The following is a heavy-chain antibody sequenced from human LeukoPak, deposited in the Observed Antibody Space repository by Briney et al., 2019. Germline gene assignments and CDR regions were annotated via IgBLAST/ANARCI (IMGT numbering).Heavy chain of an antibody. V-gene: IGHV3-53*01. J-gene: IGHJ5*02. CDR3: AGRRSSGWYAH. CDR2: IYDSGTT. CDR1: GFTVSSNY. Sequence: GGSLRLSCAASGFTVSSNYMSWVRQAPGKGVEWVSVIYDSGTTYYADSVKGRFLIFRDTSKNTVDLQLNSLRVEDTAVYYCAGRRSSGWYAHWRQGTLVTVSS. D-gene: IGHD6-19*01.